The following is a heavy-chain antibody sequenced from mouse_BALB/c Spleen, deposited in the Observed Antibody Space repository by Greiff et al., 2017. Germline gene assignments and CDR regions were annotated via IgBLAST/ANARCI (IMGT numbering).Heavy chain of an antibody. CDR1: GFTFSSYT. CDR3: ARLDSAGYWFAY. J-gene: IGHJ3*01. Sequence: EVKLVESGGGLVQPGGSLKLSCAASGFTFSSYTMSWVRQTPEKRLEWVAYISNGGGSTYYPDTVKGRFTISRDNAKNTLYLQMSSLKSEDTAMYYCARLDSAGYWFAYWGQGTLVTVSA. D-gene: IGHD3-2*01. CDR2: ISNGGGST. V-gene: IGHV5-12-2*01.